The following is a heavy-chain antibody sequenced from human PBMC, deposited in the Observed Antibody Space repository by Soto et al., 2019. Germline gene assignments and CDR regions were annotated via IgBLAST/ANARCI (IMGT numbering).Heavy chain of an antibody. CDR3: ARERTTRGYSYGKRSGGSCYSTPCYYGMDV. J-gene: IGHJ6*02. D-gene: IGHD2-15*01. CDR1: GFTFSSYS. V-gene: IGHV3-48*02. Sequence: GGSLSLSCAASGFTFSSYSMNWVRQAPGKGLEGCSYISISSSTIYYADSVKGRFTISRDNAKNSLYLQMNSLRDEDTAVYYCARERTTRGYSYGKRSGGSCYSTPCYYGMDVWGQGTTVTVSS. CDR2: ISISSSTI.